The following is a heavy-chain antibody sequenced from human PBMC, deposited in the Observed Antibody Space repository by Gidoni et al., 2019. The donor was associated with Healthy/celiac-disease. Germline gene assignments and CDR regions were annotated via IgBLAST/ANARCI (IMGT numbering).Heavy chain of an antibody. Sequence: QVQLQQWGAGLLKPSETLSLTCAVYGGSFSGYYWGWIRQPPGKGLEWMGEINHSGSTNYHPSLKSRVTISVDTSKNQFSLKLSSVTAADTAVYYWAREGRGFGGVIVFWGQGTLVTVSS. CDR1: GGSFSGYY. J-gene: IGHJ4*02. CDR3: AREGRGFGGVIVF. V-gene: IGHV4-34*01. D-gene: IGHD3-16*02. CDR2: INHSGST.